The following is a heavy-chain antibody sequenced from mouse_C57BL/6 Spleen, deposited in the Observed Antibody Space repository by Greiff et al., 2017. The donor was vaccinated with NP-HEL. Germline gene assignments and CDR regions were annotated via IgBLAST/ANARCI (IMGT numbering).Heavy chain of an antibody. CDR1: GYTFTSYW. J-gene: IGHJ1*03. D-gene: IGHD1-1*01. Sequence: QVQLQQPGAELVRPGSSVKLSCKASGYTFTSYWMDWVKQRPGQGLEWIGNIYPSDSETHYNQKFKDKATLTVDQSSSTAYMQLSSLTSEGSAVYYCARDTTVVARYFDVWGTGTTVTVSS. CDR3: ARDTTVVARYFDV. V-gene: IGHV1-61*01. CDR2: IYPSDSET.